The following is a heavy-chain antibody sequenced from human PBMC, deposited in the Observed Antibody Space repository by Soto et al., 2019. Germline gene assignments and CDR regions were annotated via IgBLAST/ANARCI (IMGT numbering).Heavy chain of an antibody. D-gene: IGHD2-2*01. Sequence: GGSLRLSCTVSGFAFNNYGINWVRQAPGKGLGWVSSISKSDYTYYSDSVKGRFAISRDNAKSSVSLQMNTLRVEDTAVYYCAREDSIIIPAVSDFWGQGTLVTVSS. CDR1: GFAFNNYG. V-gene: IGHV3-21*01. J-gene: IGHJ4*02. CDR3: AREDSIIIPAVSDF. CDR2: ISKSDYT.